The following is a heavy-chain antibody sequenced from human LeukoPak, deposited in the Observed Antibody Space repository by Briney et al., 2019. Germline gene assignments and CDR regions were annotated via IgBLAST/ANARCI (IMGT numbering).Heavy chain of an antibody. J-gene: IGHJ6*03. CDR3: ARDFITMVRGVMVYYYYMDV. CDR1: GFTFSDYY. D-gene: IGHD3-10*01. Sequence: PGGSLRLSCAASGFTFSDYYMSWIRQAPGKGLEWVSYISSGGSTIYYAHSVKGRFTISRDNAKNSLYLQMNSQRAEDTAVYYCARDFITMVRGVMVYYYYMDVWGKGTTVTISS. V-gene: IGHV3-11*04. CDR2: ISSGGSTI.